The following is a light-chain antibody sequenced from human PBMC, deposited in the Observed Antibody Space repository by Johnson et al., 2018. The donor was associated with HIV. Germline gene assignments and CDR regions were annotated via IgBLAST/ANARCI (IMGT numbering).Light chain of an antibody. Sequence: QSVLTQPPSVYAAPGQKVTISCSGSSSTIGNNYVSWYQVLPGTAPKLLIYENNKRPSGIPDRFSGSKSGPSATLDTTGLKTGDEADYYCASWDRSLTVGTVFGPGTRVTVL. J-gene: IGLJ1*01. V-gene: IGLV1-51*02. CDR2: ENN. CDR1: SSTIGNNY. CDR3: ASWDRSLTVGTV.